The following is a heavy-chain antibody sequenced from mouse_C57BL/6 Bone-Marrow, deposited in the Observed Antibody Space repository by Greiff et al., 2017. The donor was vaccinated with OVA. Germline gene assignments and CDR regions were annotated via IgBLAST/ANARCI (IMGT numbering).Heavy chain of an antibody. J-gene: IGHJ2*01. CDR3: ARSGVYDYDVDY. V-gene: IGHV1-81*01. D-gene: IGHD2-4*01. Sequence: QVQLQQSGAELARPGASVKLSCKASGYTFTSYGISWVKQRTGQGLEWIGEIYPRSGNTYYTEKFKGKATLTADKSSSTAYMELRSLTSEDSAVDFCARSGVYDYDVDYWGQGTTLTVSS. CDR1: GYTFTSYG. CDR2: IYPRSGNT.